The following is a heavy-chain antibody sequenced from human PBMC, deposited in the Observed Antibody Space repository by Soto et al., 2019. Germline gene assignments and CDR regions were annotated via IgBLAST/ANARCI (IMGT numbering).Heavy chain of an antibody. CDR1: GFTFGDYA. D-gene: IGHD3-3*01. CDR3: TRDQARITIFGVFIPTYYYGIDV. Sequence: HPGGSLRLSCTASGFTFGDYAMSWFRQAPGKGLEWVGFIRSKAYGGTTEYAASVKGRFTISRDDSKSIAYLQMNSLKTEDTAVYYCTRDQARITIFGVFIPTYYYGIDVCGQGTTVIVYS. CDR2: IRSKAYGGTT. V-gene: IGHV3-49*03. J-gene: IGHJ6*02.